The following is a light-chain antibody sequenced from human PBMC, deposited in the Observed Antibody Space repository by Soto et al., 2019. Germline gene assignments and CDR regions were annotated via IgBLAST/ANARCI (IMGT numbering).Light chain of an antibody. J-gene: IGKJ1*01. CDR2: GAC. Sequence: EIVLTQSPGTLSLSPGERATLSCRASQSVSSSYVAWYQQTAGQAPLLLIYGACSKTGGTSGMFSGGACGTDFILTISRLEPEDFAVYYCQQYSRSPWTFGQGTKVEIK. V-gene: IGKV3-20*01. CDR3: QQYSRSPWT. CDR1: QSVSSSY.